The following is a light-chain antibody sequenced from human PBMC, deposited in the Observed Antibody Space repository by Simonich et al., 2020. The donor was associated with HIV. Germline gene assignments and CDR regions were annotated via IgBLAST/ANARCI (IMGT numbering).Light chain of an antibody. CDR2: WAS. Sequence: DIVMTQSPDSLAVSLGERATINCKSSQSLLYTSNNKNYIAWYQQKPGHPPKLLIYWASTRESGVPDRFSGSGSGTGFSLTISNLQAEDVAVYYCQQYYSIPLTFGGGTKVEIK. J-gene: IGKJ4*01. V-gene: IGKV4-1*01. CDR3: QQYYSIPLT. CDR1: QSLLYTSNNKNY.